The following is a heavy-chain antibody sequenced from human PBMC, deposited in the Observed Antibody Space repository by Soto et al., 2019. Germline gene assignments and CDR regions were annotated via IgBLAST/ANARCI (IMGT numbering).Heavy chain of an antibody. CDR1: GGSISSGDDY. CDR3: ATVRAHYFDN. V-gene: IGHV4-30-4*01. J-gene: IGHJ4*02. CDR2: IYYSGST. Sequence: HVQLQESGPGLVKPPQTLSLTCTVSGGSISSGDDYWSWIHQPPGKGLEWLGFIYYSGSTYYNPSLKSRLSISIDTSKNQFSLSLTSVTAADTAVYYCATVRAHYFDNWGQGILVTVSS.